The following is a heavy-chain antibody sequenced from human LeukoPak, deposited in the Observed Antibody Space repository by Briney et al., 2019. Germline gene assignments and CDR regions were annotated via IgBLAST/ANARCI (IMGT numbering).Heavy chain of an antibody. D-gene: IGHD6-25*01. J-gene: IGHJ1*01. CDR2: ISAYSGDT. V-gene: IGHV1-18*01. Sequence: ASVKVPCKASGYTFTSYGFSWVRQAPGQGLEWMGWISAYSGDTNYAQQFQGRVTMTTGASTSTAYMELRSLRSDDTAVYYCARDSWRHAEYFQHWGQGTLVTVSS. CDR3: ARDSWRHAEYFQH. CDR1: GYTFTSYG.